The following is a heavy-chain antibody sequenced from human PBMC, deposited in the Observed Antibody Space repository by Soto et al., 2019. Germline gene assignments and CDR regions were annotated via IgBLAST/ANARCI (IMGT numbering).Heavy chain of an antibody. J-gene: IGHJ6*02. CDR3: AHSRCGGDCHQSYSSHYYYGMDV. V-gene: IGHV2-5*02. Sequence: QITLKESGPPLVKPTQTLTLTCTFSGFSLSTGGMGVGWIRQPPGKALEWLALIYWDDDKRYSPSLKSRLTISKDTSKNQVVLTMTNLDPVDTATYYCAHSRCGGDCHQSYSSHYYYGMDVWGQGTTVTVSS. CDR2: IYWDDDK. D-gene: IGHD2-21*02. CDR1: GFSLSTGGMG.